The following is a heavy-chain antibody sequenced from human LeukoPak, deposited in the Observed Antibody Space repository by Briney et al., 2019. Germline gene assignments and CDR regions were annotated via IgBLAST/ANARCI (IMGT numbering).Heavy chain of an antibody. CDR1: GYXFTSYW. CDR3: ARHVGRDGYNYYFDY. CDR2: IDPSDSYT. D-gene: IGHD5-24*01. Sequence: GESLRISCKGSGYXFTSYWISWVRQMPGKGLEWMGRIDPSDSYTNYSPSFQGHVTISADKSISTAYLQWSSLKASDTAMYYCARHVGRDGYNYYFDYWGQGTLVTVSS. V-gene: IGHV5-10-1*01. J-gene: IGHJ4*02.